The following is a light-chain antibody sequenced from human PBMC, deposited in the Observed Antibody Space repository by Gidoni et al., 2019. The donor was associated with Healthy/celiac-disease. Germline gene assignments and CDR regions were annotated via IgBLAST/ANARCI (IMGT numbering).Light chain of an antibody. V-gene: IGLV1-44*01. J-gene: IGLJ3*02. Sequence: QSVLNQPPSASGTPGQRVTISCSGSSSNIGSNTVNWYQQLPGTAPKLLISSNNQRPSGVPDRFSGSKSGTSASLAISGLQSEDEADYYCAAWDDSLNGWVFGGGTKLTVL. CDR2: SNN. CDR1: SSNIGSNT. CDR3: AAWDDSLNGWV.